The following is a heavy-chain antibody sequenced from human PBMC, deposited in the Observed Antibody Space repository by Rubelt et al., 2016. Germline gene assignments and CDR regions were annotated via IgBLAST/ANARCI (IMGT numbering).Heavy chain of an antibody. CDR1: GGSISSSSYY. D-gene: IGHD6-13*01. Sequence: QLQLQESGPGLVKPSETLSLTCTVSGGSISSSSYYWGWIRQPPGKGLEWIGSIYYSGSTYYNPSLQSRVTISVDTSKNQFSLKLSSVTAADTAVYYCARRDAYSSSADAFDIWGQGTMVTVSS. CDR2: IYYSGST. V-gene: IGHV4-39*01. J-gene: IGHJ3*02. CDR3: ARRDAYSSSADAFDI.